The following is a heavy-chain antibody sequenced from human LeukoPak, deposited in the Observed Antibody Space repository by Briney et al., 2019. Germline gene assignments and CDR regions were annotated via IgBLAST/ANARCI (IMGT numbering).Heavy chain of an antibody. D-gene: IGHD2-2*02. CDR3: ARGPIPDY. V-gene: IGHV3-21*01. CDR1: GFTFSSYA. J-gene: IGHJ4*02. Sequence: GGSLRLSCAASGFTFSSYAMSWVRQAPGKGLEWVSSINSDSSHIYYADSVKGRFTISRDNAKNSLYLQMNSLRAEDTAVYYCARGPIPDYWGQGTLVTVSS. CDR2: INSDSSHI.